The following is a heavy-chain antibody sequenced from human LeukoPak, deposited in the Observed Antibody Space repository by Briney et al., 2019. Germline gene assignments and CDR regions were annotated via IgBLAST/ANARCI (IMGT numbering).Heavy chain of an antibody. CDR3: AKDEGYYYGSGSAEHYFDY. J-gene: IGHJ4*02. Sequence: GGSLRLSCAASGFTFSSYGVHWVRQAPGKGLEWVAFIRYDGSNKYYADSVKGRFTISRDNSKNTLYLQMNSLRAEDTAVYYCAKDEGYYYGSGSAEHYFDYWGQGTLVTVSS. D-gene: IGHD3-10*01. CDR2: IRYDGSNK. V-gene: IGHV3-30*02. CDR1: GFTFSSYG.